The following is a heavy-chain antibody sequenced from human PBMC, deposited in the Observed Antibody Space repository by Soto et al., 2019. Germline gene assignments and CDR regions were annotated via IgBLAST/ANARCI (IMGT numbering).Heavy chain of an antibody. CDR3: AKTVVPAALLYYFDY. Sequence: GWSLRLSCASSVFTFSSYAMSWVRQAPGKGLEWVSAISGSGGSTYYADSVKGRFTISRDNSKNTLYLQMNSLRAEDTAVYYCAKTVVPAALLYYFDYWGQGTLVTVSS. J-gene: IGHJ4*02. D-gene: IGHD2-2*01. V-gene: IGHV3-23*01. CDR2: ISGSGGST. CDR1: VFTFSSYA.